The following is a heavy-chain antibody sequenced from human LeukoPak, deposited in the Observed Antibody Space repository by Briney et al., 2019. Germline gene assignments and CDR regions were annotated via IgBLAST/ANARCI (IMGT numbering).Heavy chain of an antibody. V-gene: IGHV3-23*01. CDR2: ITSSGNT. J-gene: IGHJ4*02. Sequence: GGSLTLSCAASGFTFSNYAMVWVRQAPGKGLEWVSSITSSGNTYYADSVKGRLTISRDNSTNTVYLQMTSLRAEDTAVYYCSNGDYRDCYGGQGTLVTVSS. D-gene: IGHD4-17*01. CDR1: GFTFSNYA. CDR3: SNGDYRDCY.